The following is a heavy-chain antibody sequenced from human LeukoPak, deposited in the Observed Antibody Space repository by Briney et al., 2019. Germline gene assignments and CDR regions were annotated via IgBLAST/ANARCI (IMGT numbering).Heavy chain of an antibody. CDR3: TTDPGDYGVS. V-gene: IGHV3-23*01. J-gene: IGHJ5*02. D-gene: IGHD4-17*01. Sequence: GGSLRLSCAASGFTLSNNAMGWVRQAPGKGLEWVSALGSDGGRYYADSVKGRFTISRDNSKNTLYLEMNSLKTEDTAVYYCTTDPGDYGVSWGQGAQVTVSS. CDR1: GFTLSNNA. CDR2: LGSDGGR.